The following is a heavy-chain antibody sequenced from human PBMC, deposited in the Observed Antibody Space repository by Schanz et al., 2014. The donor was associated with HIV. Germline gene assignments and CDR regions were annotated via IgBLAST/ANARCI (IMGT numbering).Heavy chain of an antibody. CDR3: AKTSITLGMDV. D-gene: IGHD1-20*01. Sequence: QVQLVESGGGVVQPGRSLRLSCAASGFTFSTYGMHWVRQGPGKGLEWVAVISYDGSNKYYADSVKGRFTISRDNSKNTLYLQMNSLRAEDTAIYYCAKTSITLGMDVWGQGTTVTVSS. CDR1: GFTFSTYG. CDR2: ISYDGSNK. V-gene: IGHV3-30*18. J-gene: IGHJ6*02.